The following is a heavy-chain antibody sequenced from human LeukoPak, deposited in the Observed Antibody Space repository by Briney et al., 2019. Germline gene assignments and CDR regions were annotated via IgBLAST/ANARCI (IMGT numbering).Heavy chain of an antibody. J-gene: IGHJ6*02. Sequence: PGGSLRLSCAASGFTFSSYAMSWVRQAPGKGLEWVSAISGSGGSTYYADSAKGRFTISRDNSKNTLYLQMNSLRAEDTAVYYCAKARRSYGPYYYYGMDVWGQGTTVTVSS. D-gene: IGHD5-18*01. CDR1: GFTFSSYA. CDR2: ISGSGGST. CDR3: AKARRSYGPYYYYGMDV. V-gene: IGHV3-23*01.